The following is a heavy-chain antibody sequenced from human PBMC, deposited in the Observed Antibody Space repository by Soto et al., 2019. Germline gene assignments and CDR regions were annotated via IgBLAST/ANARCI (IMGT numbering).Heavy chain of an antibody. CDR2: IDQSGGTT. Sequence: SGGSLRLSCAASGFIFGSYAMNWVRQAPGKGLELVAAIDQSGGTTYYAESVRGRVAISRDNSINTLYLQMSSLRAEDTALYYCAHPRGYGVFDAVDIWGQGTMVTVSS. V-gene: IGHV3-23*01. J-gene: IGHJ3*02. CDR1: GFIFGSYA. CDR3: AHPRGYGVFDAVDI. D-gene: IGHD2-8*01.